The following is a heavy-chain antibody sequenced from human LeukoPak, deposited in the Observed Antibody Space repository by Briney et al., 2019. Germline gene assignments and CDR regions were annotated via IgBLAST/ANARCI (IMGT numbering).Heavy chain of an antibody. V-gene: IGHV3-48*03. CDR3: ASLRPIRGYGDYDAYYYYGMDV. Sequence: PEGALRLSCVASLFTLSSYEMNWVRQAPGKGLEWVSHISSSGSTRYYAESLKGRFTISRDNAKNSLYLQMKSLIAENTAVYYCASLRPIRGYGDYDAYYYYGMDVWGERTTVTVS. D-gene: IGHD4-17*01. CDR2: ISSSGSTR. J-gene: IGHJ6*02. CDR1: LFTLSSYE.